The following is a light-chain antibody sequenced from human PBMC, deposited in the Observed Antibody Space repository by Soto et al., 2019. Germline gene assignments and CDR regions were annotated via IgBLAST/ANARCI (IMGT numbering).Light chain of an antibody. CDR2: DVS. J-gene: IGLJ1*01. Sequence: QSALAQPASVSGCRGQSITISCPGTSSDVGGYNYVSWYQQHPGKAPKLMIYDVSNRPSGASNRFSGSKSGNTASLTISGLQAEDEADYYCSSYTSSSTLYVFGTGTKVTVL. CDR3: SSYTSSSTLYV. CDR1: SSDVGGYNY. V-gene: IGLV2-14*01.